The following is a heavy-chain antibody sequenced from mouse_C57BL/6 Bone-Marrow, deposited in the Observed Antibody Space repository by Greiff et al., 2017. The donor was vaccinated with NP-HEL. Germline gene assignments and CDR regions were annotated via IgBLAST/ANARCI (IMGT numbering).Heavy chain of an antibody. CDR3: AKKGYSNYGFAY. J-gene: IGHJ3*01. D-gene: IGHD2-5*01. Sequence: VQRVESGPGLVQPSQSLSITCTVSGFSLTSYGVHWVRQSPGKGLEWLGVIWRGGSTDYNAAFMSRLSITKDNSKSQVFFKMNSLQADDTAIYYCAKKGYSNYGFAYWGQGTLVTVSA. V-gene: IGHV2-5*01. CDR1: GFSLTSYG. CDR2: IWRGGST.